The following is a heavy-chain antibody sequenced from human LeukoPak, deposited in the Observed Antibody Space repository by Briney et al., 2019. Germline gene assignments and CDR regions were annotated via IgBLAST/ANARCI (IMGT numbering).Heavy chain of an antibody. J-gene: IGHJ4*02. CDR2: ISGSGGST. Sequence: GGSLRLSCAASGFTFSSYAMSWVRQAPGKELEWVSAISGSGGSTYYADSVKGRFTISRDNSKNTLYLQMNSLRAEDTAVYYCARSAVGPIVVAGLDYWGQGTLVTVSS. D-gene: IGHD6-19*01. CDR3: ARSAVGPIVVAGLDY. V-gene: IGHV3-23*01. CDR1: GFTFSSYA.